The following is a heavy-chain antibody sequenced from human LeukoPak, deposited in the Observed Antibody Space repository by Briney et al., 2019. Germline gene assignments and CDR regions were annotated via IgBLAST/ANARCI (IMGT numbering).Heavy chain of an antibody. Sequence: PSETLSLTCAVSGGSISSSNWWSWVRQPPGKGLEWIGEIYHSGSPNYNPSLKSRVTISVDKSKNQFSLKLSSVTAADTAVYYCAGHSRRAAGTMAWFDPWGQGTLVTVSS. CDR3: AGHSRRAAGTMAWFDP. D-gene: IGHD6-13*01. V-gene: IGHV4/OR15-8*01. CDR2: IYHSGSP. CDR1: GGSISSSNW. J-gene: IGHJ5*02.